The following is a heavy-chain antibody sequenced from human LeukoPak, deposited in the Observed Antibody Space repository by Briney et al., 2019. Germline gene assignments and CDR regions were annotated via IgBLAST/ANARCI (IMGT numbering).Heavy chain of an antibody. V-gene: IGHV4-39*07. D-gene: IGHD3-9*01. Sequence: SETLSLTCTVSGGSISSSSYYWGWIRQPPGKGLEWIGSIYYSGSTYYNPSLKSRVTISVDTSKNQFSLKLSSVTAADTAVYYCARLFTVRYFGYYYMDVWGKGTTVTISS. CDR2: IYYSGST. CDR1: GGSISSSSYY. CDR3: ARLFTVRYFGYYYMDV. J-gene: IGHJ6*03.